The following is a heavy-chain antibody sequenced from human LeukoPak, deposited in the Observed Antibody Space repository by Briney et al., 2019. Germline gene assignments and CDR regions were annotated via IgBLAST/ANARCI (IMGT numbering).Heavy chain of an antibody. CDR2: VYHSGST. D-gene: IGHD5-12*01. V-gene: IGHV4-39*07. Sequence: SETLSLTCTVSGGSISSSSYYWGWIRQPPGKGLEWIGEVYHSGSTNYNPSLKSRVTISVDKSKNQFSLKLSSVTAADTAVYYCARDIVATIDPWGQGTLVTVSS. J-gene: IGHJ5*02. CDR1: GGSISSSSYY. CDR3: ARDIVATIDP.